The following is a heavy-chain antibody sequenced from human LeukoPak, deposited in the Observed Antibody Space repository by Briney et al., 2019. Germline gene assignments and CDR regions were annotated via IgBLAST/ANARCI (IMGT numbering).Heavy chain of an antibody. J-gene: IGHJ3*02. CDR1: GGSISSHY. CDR2: IYYSGST. V-gene: IGHV4-59*11. CDR3: ARDLDI. Sequence: SETLSLTCAVSGGSISSHYWSWIRQPPGKGLEWIGYIYYSGSTNYNPSLKSRVTISVDTSKNQFSLKLSSVTAADTAVYYCARDLDIWGQGTMVTVSS.